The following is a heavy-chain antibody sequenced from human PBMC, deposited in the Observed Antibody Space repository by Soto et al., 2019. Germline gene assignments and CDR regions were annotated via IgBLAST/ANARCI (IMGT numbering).Heavy chain of an antibody. CDR2: ISGSGGST. V-gene: IGHV3-23*01. CDR3: AKDLGITMVRGVPY. D-gene: IGHD3-10*01. J-gene: IGHJ4*02. Sequence: PGGSLRLSCAASGFTFSSHAMSWVRQAPGKGLEWVSAISGSGGSTYYADSVKGRFTISRDNSKNTLYLQMNSLRAEDTAVYYCAKDLGITMVRGVPYWGQGTLVTVSS. CDR1: GFTFSSHA.